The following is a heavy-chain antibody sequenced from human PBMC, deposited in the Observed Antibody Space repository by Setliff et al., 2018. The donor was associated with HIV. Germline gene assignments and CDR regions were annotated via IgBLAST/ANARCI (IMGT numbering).Heavy chain of an antibody. CDR2: INHSGNI. V-gene: IGHV4-34*01. CDR3: ARGTYYNGGHLPLDS. CDR1: GGAFNDYY. Sequence: PSETLSLTCAVYGGAFNDYYWNWIRQPPGEGLQWIGEINHSGNINYNPSLRSRVTMSVDTSKKQFSLNVTSVTAADTAVYYCARGTYYNGGHLPLDSWGQGALITVSS. D-gene: IGHD2-8*01. J-gene: IGHJ4*02.